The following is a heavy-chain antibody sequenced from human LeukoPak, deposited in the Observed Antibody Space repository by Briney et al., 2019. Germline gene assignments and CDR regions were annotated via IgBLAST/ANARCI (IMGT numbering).Heavy chain of an antibody. CDR2: FSSTGGDK. CDR1: GVTFEDYY. V-gene: IGHV3-11*01. J-gene: IGHJ4*02. CDR3: ARGENGSFDR. Sequence: GGSLRLSCTGSGVTFEDYYLSWIRQAPGKGLEWISYFSSTGGDKFYADSVKGRFTISRDNARNSVYMEMNDLIDEDTAFYYCARGENGSFDRWGQGTLVIASS. D-gene: IGHD3-10*01.